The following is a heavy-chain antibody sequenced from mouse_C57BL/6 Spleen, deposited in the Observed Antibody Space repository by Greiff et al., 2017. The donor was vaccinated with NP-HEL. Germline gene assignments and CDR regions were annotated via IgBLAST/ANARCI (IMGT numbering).Heavy chain of an antibody. J-gene: IGHJ4*01. Sequence: QVQLQQSGPELVKPGASVKISCKASGYAFSSSWMNWVKQRPGKGLEWIGRIYPGDGDTNYNGKFKGKATLTADKSSSTAYMQLSSLTSEDSAVYFCAREGTYGYHAMDYWGQGTSVTVSS. CDR1: GYAFSSSW. V-gene: IGHV1-82*01. D-gene: IGHD1-1*02. CDR3: AREGTYGYHAMDY. CDR2: IYPGDGDT.